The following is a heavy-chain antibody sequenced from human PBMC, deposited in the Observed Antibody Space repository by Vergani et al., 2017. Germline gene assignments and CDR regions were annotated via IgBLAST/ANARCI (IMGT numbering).Heavy chain of an antibody. CDR2: TWYDGNNK. CDR3: ARELRLLYNRFDP. Sequence: QVQLVESGGGVVQTGRSLRLSCAASGFTFNQYGMHWVRQAPGKGPEWVAVTWYDGNNKQYADSVKGRFTISRDNSKSTMYLQMNSLRDEDTGIYYCARELRLLYNRFDPWGQGTLVTVSS. V-gene: IGHV3-33*01. J-gene: IGHJ5*02. CDR1: GFTFNQYG. D-gene: IGHD1-14*01.